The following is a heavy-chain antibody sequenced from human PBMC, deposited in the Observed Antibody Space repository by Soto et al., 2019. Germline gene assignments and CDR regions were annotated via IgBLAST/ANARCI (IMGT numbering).Heavy chain of an antibody. V-gene: IGHV3-7*01. Sequence: PGGSLRLSCAASGFTFNSYWMYWVRQAPGKGLEWVASISEGGSEKYLADSLKGRFTISRDNAKNSLYLQMNNLRAEDTAVYYCARDRGYNAFDYWGQGALVTVSS. CDR1: GFTFNSYW. CDR2: ISEGGSEK. CDR3: ARDRGYNAFDY. D-gene: IGHD1-20*01. J-gene: IGHJ4*02.